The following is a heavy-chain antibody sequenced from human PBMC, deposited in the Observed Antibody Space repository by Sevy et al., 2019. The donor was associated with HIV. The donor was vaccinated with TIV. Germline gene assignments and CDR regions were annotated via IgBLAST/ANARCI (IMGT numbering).Heavy chain of an antibody. J-gene: IGHJ5*02. CDR1: GFTFSAYA. CDR3: ARGGYYYDSSGYYP. V-gene: IGHV3-33*01. Sequence: GGSLRLSCTTSGFTFSAYAIHWVRQAPGRGLEWVAIIWSDGAYQYHGDSVKGRFTISRDNSKNTLYLQMNSLRVEDTAVYYCARGGYYYDSSGYYPWGQGTLVTVSS. D-gene: IGHD3-22*01. CDR2: IWSDGAYQ.